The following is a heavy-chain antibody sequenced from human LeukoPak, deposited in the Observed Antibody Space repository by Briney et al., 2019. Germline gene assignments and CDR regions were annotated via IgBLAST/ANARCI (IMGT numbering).Heavy chain of an antibody. V-gene: IGHV4-38-2*02. D-gene: IGHD4/OR15-4a*01. CDR1: AYSINSDYS. CDR3: ARVRQKGTIWFDP. Sequence: SETLSLTCTVSAYSINSDYSSGWIRQPPGKGLEWIGNIFHTGATYYNPSLKSRVTISVDTSKSQFSLRLSSVTATDTAVYFCARVRQKGTIWFDPWGQGTLVTVSS. J-gene: IGHJ5*02. CDR2: IFHTGAT.